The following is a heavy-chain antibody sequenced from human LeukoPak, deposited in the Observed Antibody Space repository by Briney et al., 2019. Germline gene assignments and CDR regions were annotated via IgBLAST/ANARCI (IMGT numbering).Heavy chain of an antibody. CDR1: GFTFSAFS. V-gene: IGHV3-23*01. J-gene: IGHJ4*02. Sequence: RGTLRLSCAASGFTFSAFSITCVRQAPTNEVESVSLIASNGGNTYYAASGKGRFTVSNDNSHNTLYLQRNSLRAEDTARYYCAKDTTSRNSGWDRWGQGNLVTVS. CDR2: IASNGGNT. CDR3: AKDTTSRNSGWDR. D-gene: IGHD6-19*01.